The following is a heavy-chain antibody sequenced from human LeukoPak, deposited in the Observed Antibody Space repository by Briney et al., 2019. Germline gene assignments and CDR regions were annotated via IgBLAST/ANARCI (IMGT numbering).Heavy chain of an antibody. CDR3: ATTLKAAASY. J-gene: IGHJ4*02. D-gene: IGHD6-13*01. V-gene: IGHV4-34*01. CDR2: INHSGST. CDR1: GGSFSGYY. Sequence: PSETLSLTCAVYGGSFSGYYWSWIRQPPGKGLEWIGEINHSGSTNYNPSLKSRVTMSVDTSKNQFSLKLSSVTAADTAVYYCATTLKAAASYWGQGTLVTVSS.